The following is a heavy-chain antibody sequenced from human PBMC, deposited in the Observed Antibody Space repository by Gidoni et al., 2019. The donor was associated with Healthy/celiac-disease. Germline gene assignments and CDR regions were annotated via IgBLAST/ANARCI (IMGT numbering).Heavy chain of an antibody. D-gene: IGHD6-6*01. J-gene: IGHJ4*02. V-gene: IGHV3-21*01. Sequence: EVQLVESGGGLVKPGGPLRLSCAASGFTFSSYSMNWVRQAPGKGLEWVSSISSSSSYIYYADSVKGRFTISRDNAKNSLYLQMNSLRAEDTAVYYCARAVYSSSSLDYWGQGTLVTVSS. CDR3: ARAVYSSSSLDY. CDR1: GFTFSSYS. CDR2: ISSSSSYI.